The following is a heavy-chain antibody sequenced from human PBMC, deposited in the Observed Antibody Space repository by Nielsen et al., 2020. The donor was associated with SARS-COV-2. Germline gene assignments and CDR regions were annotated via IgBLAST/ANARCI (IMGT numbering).Heavy chain of an antibody. CDR1: GYTFTGYY. D-gene: IGHD6-13*01. V-gene: IGHV1-3*01. Sequence: ASVKVSCKASGYTFTGYYMHWVRQAPGQGLEWMGWINAGYGNTKYSQKFQGRVTITRDTSASTAYLELSSLRSEDTAVYFCAREGSSWSFDYWGQGTLVTVSS. CDR3: AREGSSWSFDY. CDR2: INAGYGNT. J-gene: IGHJ4*02.